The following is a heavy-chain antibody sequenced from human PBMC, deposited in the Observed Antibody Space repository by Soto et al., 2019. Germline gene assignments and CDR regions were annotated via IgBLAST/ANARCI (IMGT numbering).Heavy chain of an antibody. V-gene: IGHV1-18*01. CDR1: GYTPTNYD. CDR3: ARALYRSGTYYAFDN. CDR2: ISAYNGNR. J-gene: IGHJ4*02. D-gene: IGHD1-26*01. Sequence: QVPLVQSGAEVKKPGASVTVSCKTSGYTPTNYDIGWVRQAPGQGLEWMGWISAYNGNRNSAQKLQGRLTMTTDTSTKTAYMELRSLRSADTAVYYCARALYRSGTYYAFDNWGQGTLVTVSS.